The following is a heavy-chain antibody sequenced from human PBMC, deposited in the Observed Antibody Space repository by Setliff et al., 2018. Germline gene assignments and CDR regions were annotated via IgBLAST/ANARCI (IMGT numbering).Heavy chain of an antibody. V-gene: IGHV4-61*09. CDR1: GGSINEANYY. CDR2: IYTRGST. Sequence: SETLSLTCTVSGGSINEANYYWSWIRQPAGKGLEWIGHIYTRGSTNYNPSLRSRVSISVDTSKNHFSLRLSSVAATDTAAYYCASHPRVTIFGVVAFDYWGQGILVTVSS. J-gene: IGHJ4*02. CDR3: ASHPRVTIFGVVAFDY. D-gene: IGHD3-3*01.